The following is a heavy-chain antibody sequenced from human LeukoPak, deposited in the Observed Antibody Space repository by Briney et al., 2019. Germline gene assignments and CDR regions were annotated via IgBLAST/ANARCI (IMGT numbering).Heavy chain of an antibody. CDR2: ISAYNGNT. CDR1: GYTFTSYG. J-gene: IGHJ2*01. V-gene: IGHV1-18*01. Sequence: GASVKVSCKASGYTFTSYGISWVRQAPGQGLEWMGWISAYNGNTNYAQKLQGRVTITTDTSTNTAYMELRSLRSDDTAVYYCARDQRYFDWTRYFDLWGRGTLVTVSS. D-gene: IGHD3-9*01. CDR3: ARDQRYFDWTRYFDL.